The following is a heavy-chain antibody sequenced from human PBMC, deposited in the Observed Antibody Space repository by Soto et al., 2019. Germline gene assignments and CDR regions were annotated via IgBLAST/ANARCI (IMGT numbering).Heavy chain of an antibody. Sequence: SETLSLTCTVSGGSLSNFAYYWGWIRQPPGKGLEWIGTVYYNENTYYNPSLKSRVTISVNTAKNQFYLTLKSVTAADTAFYFCARRERYYGSPGWFDPWGQGTLVTVSS. CDR3: ARRERYYGSPGWFDP. D-gene: IGHD3-16*01. CDR2: VYYNENT. J-gene: IGHJ5*02. V-gene: IGHV4-39*01. CDR1: GGSLSNFAYY.